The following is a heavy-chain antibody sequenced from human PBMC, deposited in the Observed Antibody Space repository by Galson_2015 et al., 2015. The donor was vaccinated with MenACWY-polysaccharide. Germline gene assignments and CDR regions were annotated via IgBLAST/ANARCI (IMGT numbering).Heavy chain of an antibody. D-gene: IGHD2-21*02. CDR2: ISSKRGKT. Sequence: SVKVSCKGSGYTFTDNGISWVRQAPGQGLEWVGWISSKRGKTKYGWKFQGRVAMTRDTSTTTAYMELRRLKSDDTAFYYCARDRDWALDHWGQGTLVTVSS. CDR1: GYTFTDNG. V-gene: IGHV1-18*01. CDR3: ARDRDWALDH. J-gene: IGHJ4*02.